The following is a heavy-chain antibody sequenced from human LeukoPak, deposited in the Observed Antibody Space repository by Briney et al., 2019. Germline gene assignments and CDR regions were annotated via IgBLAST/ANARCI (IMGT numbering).Heavy chain of an antibody. CDR1: GYSISSGYY. Sequence: SETLSLTCTVSGYSISSGYYWGWIRQPPGKGLEWIGSIYHSGITYYNPSLKSRVTISLDTSKNQFSLKMSSVTAADTAVYYCARETTVMNNFDSWGQGTLVTVSS. D-gene: IGHD4-17*01. J-gene: IGHJ4*02. V-gene: IGHV4-38-2*02. CDR2: IYHSGIT. CDR3: ARETTVMNNFDS.